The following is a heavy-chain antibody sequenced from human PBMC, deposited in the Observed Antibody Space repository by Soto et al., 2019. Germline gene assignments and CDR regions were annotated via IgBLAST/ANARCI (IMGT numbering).Heavy chain of an antibody. CDR3: ARGPDDSDVPRWDY. V-gene: IGHV1-46*02. CDR1: GYNFNQYY. J-gene: IGHJ4*02. D-gene: IGHD4-17*01. Sequence: QVQLVKSGAEVRKPGASVRLSCETSGYNFNQYYIHWVRQAPGQGLEWRGIINLRGGTTEYAHKFRGRVTVTGDTSTSTAYMQLSSLRSEDTAVYFCARGPDDSDVPRWDYWCQGTLVTVSS. CDR2: INLRGGTT.